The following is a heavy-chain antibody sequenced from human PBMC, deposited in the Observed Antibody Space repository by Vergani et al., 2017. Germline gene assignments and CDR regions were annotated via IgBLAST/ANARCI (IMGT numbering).Heavy chain of an antibody. V-gene: IGHV4-39*01. Sequence: QLLLQDSGPGQVKPSETLSLTCGVSDGSINSRSYYWAWIRQPPGKGLEWIGMMFYSGTTYYNLPLKSRVTIFLDTSKSQFSLKVTSVTAADTAVYFCARGKYNSGDYYYYYGLDVWGQGTTATVSS. CDR1: DGSINSRSYY. J-gene: IGHJ6*02. D-gene: IGHD3-22*01. CDR2: MFYSGTT. CDR3: ARGKYNSGDYYYYYGLDV.